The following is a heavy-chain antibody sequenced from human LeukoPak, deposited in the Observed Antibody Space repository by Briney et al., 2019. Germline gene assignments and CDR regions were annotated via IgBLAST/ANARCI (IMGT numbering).Heavy chain of an antibody. CDR3: ATIAEFCGGDCYSEYFQQ. D-gene: IGHD2-21*02. V-gene: IGHV4-39*01. CDR2: IYYTGNT. J-gene: IGHJ1*01. CDR1: GASISSGSYY. Sequence: SETLSLTCTVSGASISSGSYYRGWIRQPPGKGLEWIGSIYYTGNTYYNPSLNSRVTISVDTSKKQFSLKLSSVTAADTAVYYCATIAEFCGGDCYSEYFQQWGQGTLVTVSS.